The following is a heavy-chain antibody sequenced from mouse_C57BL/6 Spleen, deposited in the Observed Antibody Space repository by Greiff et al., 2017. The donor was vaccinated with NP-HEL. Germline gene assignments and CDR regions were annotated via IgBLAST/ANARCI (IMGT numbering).Heavy chain of an antibody. Sequence: VQLVESGAELARPGASVKLSCKASGYTFTSYGISWVKQRTGQGLEWIGEIYPRSGNTYYNEKFKGKATLTADKSSSTAYMELRSLTSEDSAVYFCARYYYGSSQYFDYWGQGTTLTVSS. CDR3: ARYYYGSSQYFDY. CDR2: IYPRSGNT. D-gene: IGHD1-1*01. V-gene: IGHV1-81*01. J-gene: IGHJ2*01. CDR1: GYTFTSYG.